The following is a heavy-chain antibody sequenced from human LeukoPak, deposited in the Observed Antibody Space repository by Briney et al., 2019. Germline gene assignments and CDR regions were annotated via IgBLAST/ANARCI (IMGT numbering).Heavy chain of an antibody. CDR1: GGSISSYY. V-gene: IGHV4-59*01. D-gene: IGHD6-6*01. CDR3: ARASRRRSSRFYFDY. J-gene: IGHJ4*02. Sequence: PSETLSLTCTVSGGSISSYYWSWIRQPPGKGLEWIGYIYYSGSTNYNPSLKSRVTISVDTSKNQFSLKLSSVTAADTAVYYCARASRRRSSRFYFDYWGQGTLVTVPS. CDR2: IYYSGST.